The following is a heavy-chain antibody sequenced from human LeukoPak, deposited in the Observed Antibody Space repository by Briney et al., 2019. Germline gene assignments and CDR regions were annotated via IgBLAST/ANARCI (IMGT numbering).Heavy chain of an antibody. J-gene: IGHJ4*02. Sequence: GGSLRLSCTATGFTFSRWAMCCGCQAPGKGLEWVSGISGSGGTTYYADSVKGRFTISRDNSKNRLFLQMNSLRAEDTAVYYCAKKEFGTNWIHSDYWGRGTLVTVSS. CDR1: GFTFSRWA. V-gene: IGHV3-23*01. CDR3: AKKEFGTNWIHSDY. CDR2: ISGSGGTT. D-gene: IGHD1-1*01.